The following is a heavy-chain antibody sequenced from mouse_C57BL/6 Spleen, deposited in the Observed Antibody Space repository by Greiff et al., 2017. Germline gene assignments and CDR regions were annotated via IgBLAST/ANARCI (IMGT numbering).Heavy chain of an antibody. CDR3: ARGGYSWGYWYFDV. D-gene: IGHD3-1*01. CDR2: ITPNYGTT. J-gene: IGHJ1*03. V-gene: IGHV1-39*01. CDR1: GYSFTDYN. Sequence: VQLKESGPELVKPGASVKISCKASGYSFTDYNMNWVKQSNGKSLEWIGVITPNYGTTSYNQKFKGKATLTVDQSSSTAYMQLNSLTSEDSAVYYCARGGYSWGYWYFDVWGTGTTVTVSS.